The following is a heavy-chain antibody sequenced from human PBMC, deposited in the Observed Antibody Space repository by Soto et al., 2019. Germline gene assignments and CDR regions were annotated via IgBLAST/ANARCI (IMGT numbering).Heavy chain of an antibody. CDR1: GGSVSSGSYY. J-gene: IGHJ5*02. CDR2: IYYSGST. V-gene: IGHV4-39*01. CDR3: ARQQIVATKNWFDP. D-gene: IGHD5-12*01. Sequence: PSETLSLTCTVSGGSVSSGSYYWSWIRQPPGKGLEWIGCIYYSGSTNYNPSLKSRVTISVDTSKNQFSLKLSSVTAADTAVYYCARQQIVATKNWFDPWGQGTPVTVSS.